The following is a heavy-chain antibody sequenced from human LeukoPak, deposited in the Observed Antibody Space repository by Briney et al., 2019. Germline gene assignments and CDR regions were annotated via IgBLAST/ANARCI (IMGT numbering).Heavy chain of an antibody. CDR1: GGSISSYY. CDR3: ARGGGIPHYYYYMDV. CDR2: IYYSGST. D-gene: IGHD3-10*01. V-gene: IGHV4-59*01. J-gene: IGHJ6*03. Sequence: SETLSLTCTVSGGSISSYYWSWIRQPPGKGLEWTGYIYYSGSTNYNPSLKSRVTISVDTSKNQFSLKLSSVTAADTAVYYCARGGGIPHYYYYMDVWGKGTTVTVSS.